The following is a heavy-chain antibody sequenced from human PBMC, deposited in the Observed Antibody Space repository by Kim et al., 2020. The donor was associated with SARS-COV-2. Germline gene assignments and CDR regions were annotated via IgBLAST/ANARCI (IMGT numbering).Heavy chain of an antibody. CDR3: ARAYNHNMNYHFDH. CDR1: GASIFGGSSY. CDR2: IYHSGSA. D-gene: IGHD3-10*01. J-gene: IGHJ4*01. V-gene: IGHV4-31*01. Sequence: SETLSLTCTVSGASIFGGSSYWSWIRQHPGKGLEWIGYIYHSGSAYYNPSLESQVTLSIDTSNNQFSLEVSSVTAADTAVYYCARAYNHNMNYHFDHWG.